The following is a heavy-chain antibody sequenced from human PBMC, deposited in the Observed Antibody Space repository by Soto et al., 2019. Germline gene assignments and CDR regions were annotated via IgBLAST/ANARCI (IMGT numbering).Heavy chain of an antibody. CDR2: ISSSSSYI. D-gene: IGHD6-25*01. V-gene: IGHV3-21*01. Sequence: GGSMRLSCSASGFTFSSYTMNWVRQAPGKGLEWVSSISSSSSYIYYADSVKGRFTVSRDNAKSSLYLQMNSLRAEDTAVYYCARDPIGYSSARCDPWGQGTMGIVSA. CDR1: GFTFSSYT. J-gene: IGHJ5*02. CDR3: ARDPIGYSSARCDP.